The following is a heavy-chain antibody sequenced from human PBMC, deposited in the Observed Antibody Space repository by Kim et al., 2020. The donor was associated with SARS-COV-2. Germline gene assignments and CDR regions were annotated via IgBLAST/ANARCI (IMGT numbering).Heavy chain of an antibody. V-gene: IGHV4-59*01. J-gene: IGHJ6*02. CDR3: ARDRRAGTGGGMDV. Sequence: SETLSLTCTISGGAINSYFWTWMRQPLGKGLEWIGNIYFRGTTNHNPSLKSRVTMSIDPSKNQFSLKLTSVIAADTAVYYCARDRRAGTGGGMDVWGQGTTVIVSS. CDR1: GGAINSYF. CDR2: IYFRGTT. D-gene: IGHD1-1*01.